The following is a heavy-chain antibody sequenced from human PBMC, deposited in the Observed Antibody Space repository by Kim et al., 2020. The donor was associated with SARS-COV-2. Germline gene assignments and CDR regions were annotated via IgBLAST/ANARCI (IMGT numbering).Heavy chain of an antibody. Sequence: SETLSLTCAVYGGSFSGYYWSWIRQPPGKGLEWIGEINHSGSTNYNPSLKSRVTISVDTSKNQFSLKLSSVTAADTAVYYCARAVENSSSWKNWFDPWGQGTLVTVSS. CDR3: ARAVENSSSWKNWFDP. D-gene: IGHD6-13*01. CDR1: GGSFSGYY. CDR2: INHSGST. V-gene: IGHV4-34*01. J-gene: IGHJ5*02.